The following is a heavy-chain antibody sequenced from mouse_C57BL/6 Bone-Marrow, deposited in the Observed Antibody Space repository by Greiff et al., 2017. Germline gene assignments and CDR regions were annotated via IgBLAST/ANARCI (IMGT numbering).Heavy chain of an antibody. D-gene: IGHD1-1*02. V-gene: IGHV7-3*01. J-gene: IGHJ4*01. CDR3: ARYKVGGDAMDY. CDR2: IRNKANGYTT. Sequence: EVKLQESGGGLVQPGGSLSLSCAASGFTFTDYYMSWVRQPPGKALEWLGFIRNKANGYTTEYSASVKGRFTISRDNSQSILYLQMNALRAEDSATYYCARYKVGGDAMDYWGQGTSVTVSS. CDR1: GFTFTDYY.